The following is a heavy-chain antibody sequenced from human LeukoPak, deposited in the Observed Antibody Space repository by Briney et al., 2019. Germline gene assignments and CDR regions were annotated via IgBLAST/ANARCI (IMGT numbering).Heavy chain of an antibody. CDR2: ISAYNGNT. CDR1: GYSFTSYG. Sequence: GASVKVSCKASGYSFTSYGFSWVRQAPGQGLEWMGWISAYNGNTNLAQRFQGRVTLTTHTSTRTVYMELRSLRSDDTAMYYCAREAPEVWFGEPDFDYWGQGTLVTASS. CDR3: AREAPEVWFGEPDFDY. D-gene: IGHD3-10*01. V-gene: IGHV1-18*01. J-gene: IGHJ4*02.